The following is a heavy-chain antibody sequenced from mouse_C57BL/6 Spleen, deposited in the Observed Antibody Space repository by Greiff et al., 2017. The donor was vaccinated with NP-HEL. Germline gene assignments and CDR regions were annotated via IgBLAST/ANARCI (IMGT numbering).Heavy chain of an antibody. CDR1: GYSFTDYN. J-gene: IGHJ1*03. CDR3: ARSKLYYGSSYWYFDV. D-gene: IGHD1-1*01. CDR2: INPNYGTT. V-gene: IGHV1-39*01. Sequence: EVKLQESGPELVKPGASVKISCKASGYSFTDYNMNWVKQSNGKSLEWIGVINPNYGTTSYNQKFKGKATLTVDQSSSTAYMQLNSLTSEDSAVYYCARSKLYYGSSYWYFDVWGTGTTVTVSS.